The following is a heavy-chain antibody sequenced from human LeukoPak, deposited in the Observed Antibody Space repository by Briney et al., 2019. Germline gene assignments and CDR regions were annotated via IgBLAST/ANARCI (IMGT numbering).Heavy chain of an antibody. D-gene: IGHD3-22*01. CDR3: ANDYYYDSSGSHG. CDR2: IKQDGSEK. Sequence: GGSLRLSCAASGFAFNNYAMNWVRQAPGKGLEWVANIKQDGSEKYYVDSVKGRFTISRDNAKNSLYLQMNSLRAEDTAVYYCANDYYYDSSGSHGWGQGTLVTVSS. J-gene: IGHJ4*02. V-gene: IGHV3-7*01. CDR1: GFAFNNYA.